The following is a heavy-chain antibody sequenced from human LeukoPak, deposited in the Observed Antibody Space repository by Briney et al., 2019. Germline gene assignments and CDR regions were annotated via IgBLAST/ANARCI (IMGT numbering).Heavy chain of an antibody. V-gene: IGHV1-69*05. CDR2: IITIFGTG. J-gene: IGHJ6*03. CDR1: GGTFINYA. Sequence: GASVKVSCKASGGTFINYAITWVGQAPGQGREGMGRIITIFGTGNYAQKFQGSVTITTDESTSTVYMELSSLSSEDTAVYYCAREGLYYYMDVWGKGTTVTVSS. CDR3: AREGLYYYMDV.